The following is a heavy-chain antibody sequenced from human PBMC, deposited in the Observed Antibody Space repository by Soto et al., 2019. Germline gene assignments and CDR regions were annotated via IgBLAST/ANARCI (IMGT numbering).Heavy chain of an antibody. CDR1: GGSISSGGYS. CDR3: ARGMTTVTTLDY. V-gene: IGHV4-30-2*01. J-gene: IGHJ4*02. D-gene: IGHD4-4*01. CDR2: IYHSGST. Sequence: SETLSLTCAVSGGSISSGGYSCSWIRQPPGKGLEWIGYIYHSGSTYYNPSLKSRVTISVDRSKNQFSLKLSSVTAADTAVYYCARGMTTVTTLDYWGQGTLVTVSS.